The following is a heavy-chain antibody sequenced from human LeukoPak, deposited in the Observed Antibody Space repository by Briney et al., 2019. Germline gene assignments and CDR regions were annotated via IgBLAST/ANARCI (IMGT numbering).Heavy chain of an antibody. V-gene: IGHV1-3*01. CDR3: ARARADIVLMVYASPLDY. Sequence: ASVKVSCKASGYTFTSYAMHWVHQAPGQRLEWMGWINAGNGNTKYSQKFQGRVTITRDTSASTAYMELSSLRSEDTAVYYCARARADIVLMVYASPLDYWGQGTQVTVSS. CDR2: INAGNGNT. J-gene: IGHJ4*02. D-gene: IGHD2-8*01. CDR1: GYTFTSYA.